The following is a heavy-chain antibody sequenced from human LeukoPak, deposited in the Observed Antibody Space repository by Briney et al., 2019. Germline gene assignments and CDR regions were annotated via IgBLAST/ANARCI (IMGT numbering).Heavy chain of an antibody. CDR3: ARVLVGATRVYNWFDP. CDR1: GYSISSGYY. V-gene: IGHV4-38-2*02. CDR2: IYHSGST. Sequence: RSSETLSLTCTVSGYSISSGYYWGWIRQPPGKGLEWIGRIYHSGSTYYNPSLKSRVTISVDTSKNQFSLKLSSVTAADTAVYYCARVLVGATRVYNWFDPWGQGTLVTVSS. D-gene: IGHD1-26*01. J-gene: IGHJ5*02.